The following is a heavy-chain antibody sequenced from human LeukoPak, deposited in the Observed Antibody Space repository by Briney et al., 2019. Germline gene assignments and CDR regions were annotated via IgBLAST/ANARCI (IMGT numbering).Heavy chain of an antibody. CDR3: ARGRHGSGSYVDY. J-gene: IGHJ4*02. V-gene: IGHV3-53*01. D-gene: IGHD3-10*01. CDR1: GFIVSDNY. Sequence: GGSLRLSCIASGFIVSDNYMSWVRQAPGKGLEWVAVLYPGGNTYYPDTAKGRFIISRDNSKNTLDLSMNSLRDDDTGKYYCARGRHGSGSYVDYWGQGIMVTVS. CDR2: LYPGGNT.